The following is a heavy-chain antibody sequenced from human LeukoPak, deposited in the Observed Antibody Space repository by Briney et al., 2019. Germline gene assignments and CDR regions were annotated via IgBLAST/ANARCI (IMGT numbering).Heavy chain of an antibody. CDR3: ARVGLIYYYGMDV. D-gene: IGHD2-8*01. V-gene: IGHV1-2*02. Sequence: ASVKVSCKASGYTFTGYYMHRVRQAPGQGLEWMGWINPNSGGTNYAQKFQGRVTMTRDTSISTAYMELSRLRSDDTAVYYCARVGLIYYYGMDVWGQGTTVTVSS. CDR1: GYTFTGYY. J-gene: IGHJ6*02. CDR2: INPNSGGT.